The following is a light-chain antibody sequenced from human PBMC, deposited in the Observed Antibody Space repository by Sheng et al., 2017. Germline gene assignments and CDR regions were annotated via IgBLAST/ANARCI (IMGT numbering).Light chain of an antibody. CDR3: LQHNVYPRT. V-gene: IGKV1-17*01. CDR2: AAS. Sequence: DIQMTQSPSSLSASVGDRVTITCRASQGIGNDLGWYQQKPGKAPKRLIYAASSLQSGVPSRFSGSGSGTEFTLTINSLQPEDFATYFCLQHNVYPRTFGQGTKVEXK. J-gene: IGKJ1*01. CDR1: QGIGND.